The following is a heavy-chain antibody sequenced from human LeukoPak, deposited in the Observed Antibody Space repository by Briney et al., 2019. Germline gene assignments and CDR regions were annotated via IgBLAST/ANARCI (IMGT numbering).Heavy chain of an antibody. V-gene: IGHV3-30-3*01. J-gene: IGHJ6*02. Sequence: GGSLRLSCAASGVTFSSYAMHWVRQAPGKGLEWVAVISYDGSNKYYADSVKGRFTISRDNSKNPLYLQMNSLRAEDTAVYYCARDLDTAMVYYHGMDVWGQGPTVTVSS. D-gene: IGHD5-18*01. CDR2: ISYDGSNK. CDR1: GVTFSSYA. CDR3: ARDLDTAMVYYHGMDV.